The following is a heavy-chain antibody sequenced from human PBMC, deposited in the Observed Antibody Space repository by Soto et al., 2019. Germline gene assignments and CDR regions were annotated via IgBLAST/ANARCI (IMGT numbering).Heavy chain of an antibody. Sequence: SETLSLTCTVSDGSISSGDYYWSWIRQPPGKGLEWIGYIYYSGSTYYNPSLKSRVTISVDTSKNQFSLKLSSVTAADTAVYYCARTLDYYYGMDVWGQGTTVTVSS. CDR2: IYYSGST. CDR3: ARTLDYYYGMDV. CDR1: DGSISSGDYY. J-gene: IGHJ6*02. V-gene: IGHV4-30-4*01.